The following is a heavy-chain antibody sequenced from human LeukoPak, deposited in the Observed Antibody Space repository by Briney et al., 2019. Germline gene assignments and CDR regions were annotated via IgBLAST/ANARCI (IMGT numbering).Heavy chain of an antibody. Sequence: GGSLRLSSAASGFTFSSYGMHWVRQAPGKGLEWVAVIWYDGSNKYYADSVKGRFTISRDNSKNTLYLQMNSLRAEDTAVYYCARRKTRPYHYYFDYWGQGTLVTVSS. CDR1: GFTFSSYG. CDR3: ARRKTRPYHYYFDY. V-gene: IGHV3-33*01. J-gene: IGHJ4*02. CDR2: IWYDGSNK. D-gene: IGHD6-6*01.